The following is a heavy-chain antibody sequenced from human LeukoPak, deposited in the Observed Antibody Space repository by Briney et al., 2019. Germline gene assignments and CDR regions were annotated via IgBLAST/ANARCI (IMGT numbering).Heavy chain of an antibody. CDR1: GYTFTSYY. J-gene: IGHJ6*02. V-gene: IGHV1-46*01. CDR3: ARTWFGELLPDYYYYGMDV. Sequence: ASVNVSCKASGYTFTSYYMHWVRQAPGQGLEWMGIINPSGGSTSYAQRSQGRVTMTRDTSTSTVYMELSSLRSEDTAVYYCARTWFGELLPDYYYYGMDVWGQGTTVTVSS. CDR2: INPSGGST. D-gene: IGHD3-10*01.